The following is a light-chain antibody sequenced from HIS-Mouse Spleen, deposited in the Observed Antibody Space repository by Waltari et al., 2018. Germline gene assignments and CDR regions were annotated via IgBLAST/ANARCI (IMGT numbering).Light chain of an antibody. J-gene: IGLJ1*01. V-gene: IGLV3-21*03. CDR3: QVWDSSSDHYV. Sequence: SYVLTQPPSVSVAPGKTARITWGGNNIGRKSGHWYQQKPGKAPGLVVYDDSDRPSGIPERFSGSNSGNTATLTISRVEAGDEADYYCQVWDSSSDHYVFGTGTKVTVL. CDR2: DDS. CDR1: NIGRKS.